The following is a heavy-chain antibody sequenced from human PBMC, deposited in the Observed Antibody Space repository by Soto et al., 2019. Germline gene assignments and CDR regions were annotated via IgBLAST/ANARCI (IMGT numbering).Heavy chain of an antibody. V-gene: IGHV3-48*03. J-gene: IGHJ5*02. CDR2: ISSSGSTI. Sequence: GRSLRLSCAASGFTFSSYEMNLVRQAPGKGLECVSYISSSGSTIYYADSVKGRFTISRDNAKTSLYLQMNSLRAEDTAVYYCARDTNYYDSSGYYYNWFDPWGQGTLVTVSS. D-gene: IGHD3-22*01. CDR1: GFTFSSYE. CDR3: ARDTNYYDSSGYYYNWFDP.